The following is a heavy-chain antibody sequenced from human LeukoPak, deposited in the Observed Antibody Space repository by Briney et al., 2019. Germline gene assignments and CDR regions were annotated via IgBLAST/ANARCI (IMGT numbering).Heavy chain of an antibody. V-gene: IGHV3-74*01. CDR3: AREIAAAGTVDY. Sequence: GGSLRLSCAASGFTFSSYWMHWVRQAPGKGLVWVSRITSDGSNIRYADSVKGRFTISRDNAKNTLYLQMNSLRAEDTAVYYCAREIAAAGTVDYWGQGTLVTVSS. D-gene: IGHD6-13*01. CDR2: ITSDGSNI. J-gene: IGHJ4*02. CDR1: GFTFSSYW.